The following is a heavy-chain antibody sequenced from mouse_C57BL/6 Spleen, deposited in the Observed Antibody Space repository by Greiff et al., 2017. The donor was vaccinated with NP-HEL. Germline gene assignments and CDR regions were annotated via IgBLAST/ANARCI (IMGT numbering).Heavy chain of an antibody. J-gene: IGHJ4*01. D-gene: IGHD1-1*01. CDR1: GFTFSDYG. V-gene: IGHV5-17*01. CDR3: ARPGYGRAYAMDY. CDR2: ISSGSSTI. Sequence: EVQRVESGGGLVKPGGSLKLSCAASGFTFSDYGMHWVRQAPEKGLEWVAYISSGSSTIYYADTVKGRFTISRDNAKNTLFLQMTSLRSEDTAMYYCARPGYGRAYAMDYWGQGTSVTVSS.